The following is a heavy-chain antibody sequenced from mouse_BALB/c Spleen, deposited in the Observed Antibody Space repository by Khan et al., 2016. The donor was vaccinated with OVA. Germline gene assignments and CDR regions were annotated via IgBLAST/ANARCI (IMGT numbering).Heavy chain of an antibody. J-gene: IGHJ4*01. CDR2: IDPANGDT. CDR3: RYSLLLYAMDY. Sequence: VQLQQSGAELVKPGASVKLSCTGSGFNIKDTYIHWVKQRPEQGLEWIGRIDPANGDTKYDPKFQGKATLTADTSSNTAYLHLSRLTSEDTAVXYCRYSLLLYAMDYWGQGTSVTVSS. CDR1: GFNIKDTY. D-gene: IGHD1-2*01. V-gene: IGHV14-3*02.